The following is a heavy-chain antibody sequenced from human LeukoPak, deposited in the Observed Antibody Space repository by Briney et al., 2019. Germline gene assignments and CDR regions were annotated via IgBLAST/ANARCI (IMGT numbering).Heavy chain of an antibody. CDR3: AKEGFNWNDGTYYFDY. Sequence: GGSLRLSCAASGFTFSSYGMSWVRQAPGKGLEWVSAISGSGGSTYYADSVKGRFTISRDNSKNTLYLQMNSLRAEDTAVYYCAKEGFNWNDGTYYFDYWGQGTLVTVSS. CDR2: ISGSGGST. D-gene: IGHD1-1*01. V-gene: IGHV3-23*01. J-gene: IGHJ4*02. CDR1: GFTFSSYG.